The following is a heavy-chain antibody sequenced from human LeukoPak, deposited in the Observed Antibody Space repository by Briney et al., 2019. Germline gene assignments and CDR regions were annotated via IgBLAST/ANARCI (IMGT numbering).Heavy chain of an antibody. D-gene: IGHD6-13*01. CDR1: GGSISTYY. CDR3: ARVPRIAAAGTWYYYYGMDV. J-gene: IGHJ6*02. Sequence: SETLSLTCTVSGGSISTYYWNWIRQPPGKGLEWIGYIYHSGSTNYNPSLQSRVTISVDKSKNQFSLMLSSVTAADTAVYYCARVPRIAAAGTWYYYYGMDVWGQGTTVTVSS. V-gene: IGHV4-59*12. CDR2: IYHSGST.